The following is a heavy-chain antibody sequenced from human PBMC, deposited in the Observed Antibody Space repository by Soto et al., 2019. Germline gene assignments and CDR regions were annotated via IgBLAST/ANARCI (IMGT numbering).Heavy chain of an antibody. V-gene: IGHV4-39*01. Sequence: PSETLSLTCTVSGGSISTSNYYWGWVRQPPGKGLEWIGNIYYSGTTYYNPSLKSRVTISVDTSKNQFSLKLNSVTAADTAVYFCATFALPASRHIDFDFWGPGILVTVSS. D-gene: IGHD2-15*01. CDR1: GGSISTSNYY. CDR2: IYYSGTT. J-gene: IGHJ4*02. CDR3: ATFALPASRHIDFDF.